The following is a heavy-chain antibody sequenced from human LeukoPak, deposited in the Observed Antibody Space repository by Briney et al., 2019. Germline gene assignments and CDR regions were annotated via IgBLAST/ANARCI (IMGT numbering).Heavy chain of an antibody. CDR3: AKGGYSYGFGLIDY. J-gene: IGHJ4*02. CDR2: ISYDGSNK. Sequence: GGSLRLSCAASGFTLSSYGMHWVRQARGKGLEWVAVISYDGSNKYYADSVKGRSTISRDNSKNTLYLQMNSLRAEDTAVYYCAKGGYSYGFGLIDYWGQGTLVTVSS. D-gene: IGHD5-18*01. CDR1: GFTLSSYG. V-gene: IGHV3-30*18.